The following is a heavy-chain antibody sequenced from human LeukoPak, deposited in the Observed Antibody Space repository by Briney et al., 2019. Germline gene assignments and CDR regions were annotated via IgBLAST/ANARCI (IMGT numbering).Heavy chain of an antibody. J-gene: IGHJ6*03. D-gene: IGHD1-26*01. CDR1: GFTFSSYS. CDR3: ARDPYSGSYGNYYYYFMDV. Sequence: GGSLRLSCAASGFTFSSYSMNWVRQAPGKGLEWVSYISSSSSTIYYADSVKGRFTISRVNAKNSLYLQMNSLRAEDTAVYYCARDPYSGSYGNYYYYFMDVWGKGTTVTISS. V-gene: IGHV3-48*01. CDR2: ISSSSSTI.